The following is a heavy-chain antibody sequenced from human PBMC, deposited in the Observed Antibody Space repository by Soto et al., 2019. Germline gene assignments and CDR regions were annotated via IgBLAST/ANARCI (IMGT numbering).Heavy chain of an antibody. Sequence: GASVKVSCKASGFTFTSSAVQWVRQARGQRLEWIGWIVVGSGNTNYAQKFQERVTITRDMSTSTAYMELSSLRSEDTAVYYCAADMVPEYYYYYYGMDVWGQGTTVTVSS. CDR3: AADMVPEYYYYYYGMDV. CDR2: IVVGSGNT. D-gene: IGHD2-8*01. CDR1: GFTFTSSA. J-gene: IGHJ6*02. V-gene: IGHV1-58*01.